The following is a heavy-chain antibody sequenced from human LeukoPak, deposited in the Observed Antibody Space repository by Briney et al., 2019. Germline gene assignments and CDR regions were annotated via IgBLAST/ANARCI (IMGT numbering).Heavy chain of an antibody. CDR2: INHSGST. Sequence: SETLSLTCAVYSGSFSGYYWSWIRQAPGKGLEWIGEINHSGSTNYNPSLRTRVTISVDSSKNQFSLKLSSVTAADTAVYYCARGLLGGFDPWGQGTLVTVSS. CDR3: ARGLLGGFDP. D-gene: IGHD3-16*01. J-gene: IGHJ5*02. CDR1: SGSFSGYY. V-gene: IGHV4-34*01.